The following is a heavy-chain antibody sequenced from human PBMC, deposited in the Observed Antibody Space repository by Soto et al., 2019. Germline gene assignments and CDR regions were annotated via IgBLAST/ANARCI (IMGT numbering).Heavy chain of an antibody. CDR3: ARARYDYIWGSYRPYYFDY. Sequence: ASVKVSCKASGYTFTSYGISWVRQAPGQGLEWMGWISAYNGNTNYAQKLQGRVTMTTDTSTSTVYMELSSLRSEDTAVYYCARARYDYIWGSYRPYYFDYWGQGTLVTVSS. D-gene: IGHD3-16*02. CDR2: ISAYNGNT. CDR1: GYTFTSYG. V-gene: IGHV1-18*01. J-gene: IGHJ4*02.